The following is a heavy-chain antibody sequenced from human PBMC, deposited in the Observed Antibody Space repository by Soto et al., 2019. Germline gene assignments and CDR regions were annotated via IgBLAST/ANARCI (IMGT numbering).Heavy chain of an antibody. CDR1: GFSLSTSGVG. Sequence: GSGPTLVNPTQTLTLTCTFSGFSLSTSGVGVGWIRQPPGKALEWLALIYWDDDKRYSPSLKSRLTITKDTSKNQVVLTMTNMDPVDTATYYCAHTTGHGSGSYYYYYMDVWGKGTTVTVSS. D-gene: IGHD3-10*01. CDR2: IYWDDDK. V-gene: IGHV2-5*02. J-gene: IGHJ6*03. CDR3: AHTTGHGSGSYYYYYMDV.